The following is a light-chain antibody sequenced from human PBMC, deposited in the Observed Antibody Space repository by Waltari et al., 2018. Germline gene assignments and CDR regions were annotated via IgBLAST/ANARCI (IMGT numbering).Light chain of an antibody. Sequence: DIQMTQSPSSLSASVGDRVTITCRASQTISGYLNWYQQQPGKAPKLLMYAASSLQSGVPSRFRGSGSGTDFTLTISSLQPEDFATYYCQQSYSTPRTFGQGTKVEIK. V-gene: IGKV1-39*01. CDR1: QTISGY. CDR3: QQSYSTPRT. CDR2: AAS. J-gene: IGKJ1*01.